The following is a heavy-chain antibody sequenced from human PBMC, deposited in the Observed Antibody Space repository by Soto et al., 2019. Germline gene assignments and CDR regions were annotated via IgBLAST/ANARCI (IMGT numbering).Heavy chain of an antibody. CDR2: IWYDGSNK. D-gene: IGHD1-7*01. CDR1: GFTFNSYG. CDR3: ARSHNWNYVGLDY. V-gene: IGHV3-33*01. Sequence: QVQLVESGGGVVQPGRSLRLSCAASGFTFNSYGMHWVRQAPGKGLEWVAVIWYDGSNKYYADSVKRRFTISRDKSKNSLSLQMTSLRADDAAVYYCARSHNWNYVGLDYWGQGTLVTVSS. J-gene: IGHJ4*02.